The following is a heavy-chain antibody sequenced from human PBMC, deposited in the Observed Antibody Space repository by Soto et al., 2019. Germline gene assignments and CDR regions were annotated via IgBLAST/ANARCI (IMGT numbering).Heavy chain of an antibody. CDR2: ISTGGGST. V-gene: IGHV3-23*01. CDR1: GFTFSSHV. CDR3: ARDPPATRHGMDV. J-gene: IGHJ6*02. Sequence: EVQLLESGGGLVQPGGSLRLSCAASGFTFSSHVMSWVRQAPGKGLEWVSGISTGGGSTDYADSVKGRFTISRDNSKNTLHLQMKSLRAEDTAVYYCARDPPATRHGMDVWGQGTTVTVSS.